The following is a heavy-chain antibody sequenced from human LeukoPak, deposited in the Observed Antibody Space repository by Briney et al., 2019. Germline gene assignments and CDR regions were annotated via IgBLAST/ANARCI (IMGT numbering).Heavy chain of an antibody. J-gene: IGHJ4*02. D-gene: IGHD5-24*01. CDR1: GGSISSYY. Sequence: PSETLSLTCTVSGGSISSYYWSWIRQPAGRGLEWIGRIYTSGSTNYNPSLKSRVTMSVDTSKNQFSLKLSPVTAAYTAVSYCARERRDGYNHFDYWRQGTLVTVSS. CDR3: ARERRDGYNHFDY. CDR2: IYTSGST. V-gene: IGHV4-4*07.